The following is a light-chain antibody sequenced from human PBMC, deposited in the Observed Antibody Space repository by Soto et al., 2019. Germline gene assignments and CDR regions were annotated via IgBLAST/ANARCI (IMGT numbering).Light chain of an antibody. J-gene: IGKJ2*01. CDR2: DAS. Sequence: EIVLTQSPATLSLSPGERATLSCRASQSVSSYLAWYQQKPGQAPRLPIYDASNRATGIPARSCGSGSGTAGTLTISRPEPEDFAVYYWQQRSNWPPYTFGQGTKLEIK. V-gene: IGKV3-11*01. CDR3: QQRSNWPPYT. CDR1: QSVSSY.